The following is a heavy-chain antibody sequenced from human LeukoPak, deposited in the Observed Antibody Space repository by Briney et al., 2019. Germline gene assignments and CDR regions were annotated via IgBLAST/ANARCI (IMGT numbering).Heavy chain of an antibody. CDR3: AKDSPTLYCSGGSCYFDY. Sequence: PGGSLRLSCAASGFTFSSYAMSWVRQAPGKGLEWVSDISGSGGSTYYADSVKGRFTISRDNSKNTLYLQMNSLRAEDTAVYYCAKDSPTLYCSGGSCYFDYWGQGTLVTVSS. CDR2: ISGSGGST. CDR1: GFTFSSYA. J-gene: IGHJ4*03. V-gene: IGHV3-23*01. D-gene: IGHD2-15*01.